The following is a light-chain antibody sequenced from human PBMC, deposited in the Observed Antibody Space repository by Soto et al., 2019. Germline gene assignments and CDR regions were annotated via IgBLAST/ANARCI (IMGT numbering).Light chain of an antibody. CDR3: SAYTARSTLV. CDR2: EVS. J-gene: IGLJ3*02. CDR1: SSDLASYNR. V-gene: IGLV2-18*02. Sequence: QSALTQPPSVSGSPGQSVTISCTGTSSDLASYNRVSWYQRPPGTGPKLVIYEVSNRPSGISSRFSGSRSGNTASLTISGLQSEDEGDYYCSAYTARSTLVFGGGTKVTVL.